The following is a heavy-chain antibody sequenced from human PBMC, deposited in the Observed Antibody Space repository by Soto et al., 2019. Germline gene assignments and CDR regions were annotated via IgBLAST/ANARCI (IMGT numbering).Heavy chain of an antibody. CDR1: GFTFSSYA. D-gene: IGHD3-9*01. V-gene: IGHV3-23*01. Sequence: EVQLLESGGGLVQPGGSLRLSCAASGFTFSSYAMSWVRRAPGKGLEWVSAISGSARSTKCADSVKGRFTISRDNSKNTLFLQMSSLRAEDTAVYYCAKDVHYDIVTGIEYFHHWAQGTLVTVSS. CDR2: ISGSARST. CDR3: AKDVHYDIVTGIEYFHH. J-gene: IGHJ1*01.